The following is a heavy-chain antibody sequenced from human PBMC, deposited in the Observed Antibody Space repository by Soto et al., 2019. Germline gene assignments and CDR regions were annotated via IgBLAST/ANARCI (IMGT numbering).Heavy chain of an antibody. D-gene: IGHD6-19*01. CDR1: GFSFSSYG. V-gene: IGHV3-30*18. CDR2: ISYDGSNK. J-gene: IGHJ4*02. CDR3: AKDGGIAGAGSAGGGAFDY. Sequence: QVQLVESGGGVVQPGRSLRLSCAASGFSFSSYGMHWVRQAPGKGLEWVAVISYDGSNKDYADSVKGRFSISRDNSKNTLYLLMGSLRADDTAVYYCAKDGGIAGAGSAGGGAFDYWGQGTLVTVSS.